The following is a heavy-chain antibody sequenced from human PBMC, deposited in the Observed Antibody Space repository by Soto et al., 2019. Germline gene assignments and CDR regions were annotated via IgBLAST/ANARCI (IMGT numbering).Heavy chain of an antibody. CDR2: INSDGSSR. J-gene: IGHJ6*02. Sequence: PGGSLRLSCAASGFTFGTFWMHWVRQAPGKGLVWVSHINSDGSSRSYADSVKGRFTISRDNAKNTVYLQMNSLRAEDTAVYYCARDYYFGVDVWGQGTTVTVSS. CDR1: GFTFGTFW. CDR3: ARDYYFGVDV. V-gene: IGHV3-74*01.